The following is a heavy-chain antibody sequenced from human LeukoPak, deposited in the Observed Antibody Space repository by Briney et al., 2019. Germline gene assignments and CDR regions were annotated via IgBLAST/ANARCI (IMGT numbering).Heavy chain of an antibody. Sequence: ASVKVSCKASGGTFSSYAISWVRQAPGQGLEWMGGIIPILGTANYAQKFQGRVTITTDESTSTAYMELSSLRSEDTAVYYCARRGPAAIGTLGWFDPWGQGTLVTVSS. CDR2: IIPILGTA. D-gene: IGHD2-2*01. CDR1: GGTFSSYA. J-gene: IGHJ5*02. V-gene: IGHV1-69*05. CDR3: ARRGPAAIGTLGWFDP.